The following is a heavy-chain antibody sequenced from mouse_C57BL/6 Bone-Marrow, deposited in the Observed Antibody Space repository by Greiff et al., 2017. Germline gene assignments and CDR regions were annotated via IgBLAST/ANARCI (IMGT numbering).Heavy chain of an antibody. CDR2: IDPSDSYT. D-gene: IGHD1-1*01. V-gene: IGHV1-69*01. Sequence: VQLQQPGAELVMPGASVKLSCKASGYTFTSYWMHWVKQRPGQGLEWIGEIDPSDSYTNSNQKFKGKATLTVYKSSSTAYMQLSSLTSEDSAVYYCAKEVYYGSSYDWYFDVWGTGTTVTVSS. CDR1: GYTFTSYW. CDR3: AKEVYYGSSYDWYFDV. J-gene: IGHJ1*03.